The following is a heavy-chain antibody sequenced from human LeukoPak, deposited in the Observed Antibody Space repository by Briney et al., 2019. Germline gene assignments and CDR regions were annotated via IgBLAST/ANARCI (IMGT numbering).Heavy chain of an antibody. V-gene: IGHV4-38-2*01. CDR3: ATLYNWNDATTRAFDI. Sequence: SETLSLTCAVSGYSISSGYYWSWIRQPPGKGLEWIGSIYHSGSTYYNPSLKSRVTISVDTSKNQFSLKLSSVTAADTAVYYCATLYNWNDATTRAFDIWGQGTMVTVSS. CDR1: GYSISSGYY. J-gene: IGHJ3*02. D-gene: IGHD1-1*01. CDR2: IYHSGST.